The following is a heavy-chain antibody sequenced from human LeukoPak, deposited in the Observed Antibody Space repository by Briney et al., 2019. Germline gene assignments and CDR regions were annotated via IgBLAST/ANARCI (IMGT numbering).Heavy chain of an antibody. CDR2: INHSGST. CDR3: ARAASSPGLAMVHPYYFDY. CDR1: GGSFSGYY. D-gene: IGHD3-10*01. Sequence: SETLSLTCAVYGGSFSGYYWSWIRQPPGKGLEWIGEINHSGSTNYNPFLKSRVTISVDTSKNQFSLKLSSVTAADTAVYYCARAASSPGLAMVHPYYFDYWGQGTLVTVSS. V-gene: IGHV4-34*01. J-gene: IGHJ4*02.